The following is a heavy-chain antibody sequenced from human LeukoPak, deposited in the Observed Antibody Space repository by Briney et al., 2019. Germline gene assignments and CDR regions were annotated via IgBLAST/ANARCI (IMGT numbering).Heavy chain of an antibody. CDR3: ARRMGYFDWLLRLFPYYYYGMDV. CDR2: ISSSGSTI. V-gene: IGHV3-11*01. D-gene: IGHD3-9*01. Sequence: GGSLRLFCAASGFTFSDYYMSWIRQAPGKGLEWVSCISSSGSTIYYADSVKGRFTISRDNAKNSLYLQMNSLRAEDTAVYYCARRMGYFDWLLRLFPYYYYGMDVWGQGTTVTVSS. CDR1: GFTFSDYY. J-gene: IGHJ6*02.